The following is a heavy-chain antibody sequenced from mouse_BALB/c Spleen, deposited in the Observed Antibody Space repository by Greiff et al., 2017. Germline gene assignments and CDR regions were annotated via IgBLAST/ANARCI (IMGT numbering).Heavy chain of an antibody. Sequence: QVQLQQSGPELVKPGASVKISCKASGYAFSSSWMNWVKQRPGQGLEWIGWIYPGDGSTKYNEKFKGKATLTADKSSSTAYMQLSSLTSENSAVYVCARGYGSSGYAMDYWGQGTSVTVSS. CDR2: IYPGDGST. D-gene: IGHD1-1*01. CDR3: ARGYGSSGYAMDY. J-gene: IGHJ4*01. V-gene: IGHV1-82*01. CDR1: GYAFSSSW.